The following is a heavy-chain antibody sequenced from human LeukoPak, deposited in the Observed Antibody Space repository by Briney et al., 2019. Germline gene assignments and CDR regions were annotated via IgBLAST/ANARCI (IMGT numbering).Heavy chain of an antibody. J-gene: IGHJ4*02. Sequence: PGGSLRLSCAASGFTFSTYAMNWVRQAPGKGLEWVAVISYDGRQNYYADSVKGRFTISRDNAKNSLFLQMNSLRTEDTALYYCVKGSPFTVSTDYFDYWGQGTLVTVSS. CDR2: ISYDGRQN. V-gene: IGHV3-30*04. CDR1: GFTFSTYA. D-gene: IGHD4-17*01. CDR3: VKGSPFTVSTDYFDY.